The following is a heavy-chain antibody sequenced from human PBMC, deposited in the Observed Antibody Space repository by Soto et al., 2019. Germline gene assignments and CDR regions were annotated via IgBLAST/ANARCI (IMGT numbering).Heavy chain of an antibody. CDR1: GNTFTTYG. V-gene: IGHV1-18*01. D-gene: IGHD6-19*01. CDR3: ARDPVAGTYFDY. CDR2: INGYNGNT. Sequence: VQLVQSGAEVKKPGASEKVSCKASGNTFTTYGISWVRQAPGQGLEWMGWINGYNGNTNYAQKLQGRVTMTTDTSTSTAYMELRSLRSDDTAVYYCARDPVAGTYFDYWAQGTLVTVSS. J-gene: IGHJ4*02.